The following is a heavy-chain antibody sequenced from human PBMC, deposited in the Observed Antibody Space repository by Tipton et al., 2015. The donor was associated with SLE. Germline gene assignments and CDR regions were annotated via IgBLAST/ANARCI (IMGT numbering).Heavy chain of an antibody. Sequence: RSLRLSCAASGFTFSSYAMHWVRQAPGKGLEWVAVISYDGSNEYYADSVQGRFTISRDNSKNTLYLQMNSLRAEDTAVYFCAGSRFLKWLCYIDRWGQGTLVTVSS. CDR1: GFTFSSYA. V-gene: IGHV3-30*03. J-gene: IGHJ4*02. CDR2: ISYDGSNE. D-gene: IGHD3-3*01. CDR3: AGSRFLKWLCYIDR.